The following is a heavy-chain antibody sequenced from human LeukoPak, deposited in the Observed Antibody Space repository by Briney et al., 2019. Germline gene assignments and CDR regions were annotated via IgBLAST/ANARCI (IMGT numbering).Heavy chain of an antibody. CDR3: AAGPYYYDSSGPYFDY. J-gene: IGHJ4*02. CDR1: GFTFTSSA. V-gene: IGHV1-58*01. CDR2: IVVGSGNT. Sequence: SVRVSCKASGFTFTSSAVQWVQQARGQRLEWIGWIVVGSGNTNYAQKFQERVTITRDMSTSTAYMELSSLRSEDTAVYYCAAGPYYYDSSGPYFDYWGQGTLVTVSS. D-gene: IGHD3-22*01.